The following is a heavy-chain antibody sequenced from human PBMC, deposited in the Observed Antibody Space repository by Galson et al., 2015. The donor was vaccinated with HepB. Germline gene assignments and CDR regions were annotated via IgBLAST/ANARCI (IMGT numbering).Heavy chain of an antibody. Sequence: SVKVSCKASGFTFTSSAMQWVRQARGQRLEWIGWIVVGSGNTNYAQKFQERVTITRDMSTSTAYMELSSLRSEDTAVYYCAAGTSNYGSGTEGAFDIWGQGTMVTVSS. V-gene: IGHV1-58*02. J-gene: IGHJ3*02. CDR3: AAGTSNYGSGTEGAFDI. CDR2: IVVGSGNT. CDR1: GFTFTSSA. D-gene: IGHD3-10*01.